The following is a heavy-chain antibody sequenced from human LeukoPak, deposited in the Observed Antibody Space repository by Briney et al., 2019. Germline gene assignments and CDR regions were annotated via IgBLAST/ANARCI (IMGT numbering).Heavy chain of an antibody. J-gene: IGHJ4*02. CDR3: ARGFGELLYPFDH. CDR2: IYPGDCDT. CDR1: GCCFTSYW. D-gene: IGHD3-10*01. V-gene: IGHV5-51*01. Sequence: GADLKTSTKGSGCCFTSYWNGWGRTRPGKGKEWMGIIYPGDCDTRYSTSFQGQGTISADKSISPAYLQWSSLKASDTAIYYCARGFGELLYPFDHWGQGTLVIVSS.